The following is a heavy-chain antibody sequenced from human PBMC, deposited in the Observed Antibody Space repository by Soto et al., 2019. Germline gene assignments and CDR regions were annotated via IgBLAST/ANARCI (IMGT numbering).Heavy chain of an antibody. D-gene: IGHD5-18*01. J-gene: IGHJ5*02. CDR3: ARGTVDTIVISCWCHYLDP. Sequence: EVQLLDSGGGLVHPGGSLRLSCAASGFTFSSSAMSWVRQAPGKGLACVSAVIGSGGTTYYADSVRGRFTISRDNSKDTLYLQMNSLRSVDTAISFWARGTVDTIVISCWCHYLDPCGQGTLVTVSS. CDR2: VIGSGGTT. CDR1: GFTFSSSA. V-gene: IGHV3-23*01.